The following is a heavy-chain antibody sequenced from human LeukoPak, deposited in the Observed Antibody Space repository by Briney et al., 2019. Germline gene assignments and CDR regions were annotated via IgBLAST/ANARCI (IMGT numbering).Heavy chain of an antibody. D-gene: IGHD5-24*01. J-gene: IGHJ3*02. CDR3: ARGGMTTIGGAFDI. CDR1: GGAISSYY. CDR2: IYYSGST. V-gene: IGHV4-59*08. Sequence: PSETLSLTCTVSGGAISSYYWSWIRQPPGKGLEWIGYIYYSGSTNYNPSLKSRVTIPVDTSKNQFSLKVSSVTAADTAVYYCARGGMTTIGGAFDIWGQGTMVTVSS.